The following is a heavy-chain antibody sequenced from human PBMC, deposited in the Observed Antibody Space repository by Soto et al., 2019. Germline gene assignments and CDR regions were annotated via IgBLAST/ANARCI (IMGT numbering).Heavy chain of an antibody. CDR2: INPSGGST. V-gene: IGHV1-46*03. J-gene: IGHJ4*02. D-gene: IGHD6-13*01. CDR1: GYTFTSYY. Sequence: ASVKVSCKASGYTFTSYYMHWVRQAPGQGLEWMGIINPSGGSTSYAQKFQGRVTMTRDTSTSTVYMELSSLRSEDTAVYYCARTEQEYSSSWERRKSRYFDYWGQGTLVTVSS. CDR3: ARTEQEYSSSWERRKSRYFDY.